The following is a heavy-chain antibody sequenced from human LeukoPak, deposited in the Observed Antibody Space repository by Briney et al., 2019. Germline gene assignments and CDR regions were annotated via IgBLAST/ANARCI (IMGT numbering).Heavy chain of an antibody. V-gene: IGHV7-4-1*02. CDR3: ASVVYYYDSSGYWY. Sequence: ASVKVSCKASGYTFTSYAMNWVRQAPGQGLEWMGWINTNTGNPTYAQGFTGRFVFSLDTSVSTAYLQINSLKAEDTAVYYCASVVYYYDSSGYWYWGQGTLVTVSS. J-gene: IGHJ4*02. CDR2: INTNTGNP. CDR1: GYTFTSYA. D-gene: IGHD3-22*01.